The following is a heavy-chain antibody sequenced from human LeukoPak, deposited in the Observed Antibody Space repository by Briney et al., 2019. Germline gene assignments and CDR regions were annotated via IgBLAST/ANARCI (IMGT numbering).Heavy chain of an antibody. CDR2: INPNSGGT. D-gene: IGHD3-10*01. Sequence: GASVKVSCKASGYTFTGYYMHWVRQAPGQGLEWMGWINPNSGGTNYAQKFQGRVTITRNTSISTAYMELSSLRSEDTAVYYCARGRYGSGSYRPKTPDYWGQGTLVTVSS. J-gene: IGHJ4*02. CDR3: ARGRYGSGSYRPKTPDY. V-gene: IGHV1-2*02. CDR1: GYTFTGYY.